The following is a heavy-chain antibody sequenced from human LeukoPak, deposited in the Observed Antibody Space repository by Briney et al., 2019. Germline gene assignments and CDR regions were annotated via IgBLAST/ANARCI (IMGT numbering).Heavy chain of an antibody. D-gene: IGHD3-3*01. Sequence: SVKVSCKASGGTFSSYAISWVRQAPGQGLEWMGGIIPIFGTANYAQKFQGRVTITADESTSTAYMELSSLRSEDTAVYYCATGLSITIFGVVMSLFDYWGQGTLVTVSS. CDR3: ATGLSITIFGVVMSLFDY. CDR2: IIPIFGTA. CDR1: GGTFSSYA. V-gene: IGHV1-69*13. J-gene: IGHJ4*02.